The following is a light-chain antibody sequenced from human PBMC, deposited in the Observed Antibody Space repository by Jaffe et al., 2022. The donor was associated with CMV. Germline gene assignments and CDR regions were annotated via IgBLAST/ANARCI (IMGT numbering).Light chain of an antibody. J-gene: IGKJ1*01. CDR2: KAT. Sequence: DIPLTQSPSALSASVGDRVIITCWASQSVDSWVAWYQQKPGKAPRLLIDKATHLESGVPSRFSGSGSGTKYTLTISSLQPEDFATYYCQHYHSYPWTFGQGTKVDVK. CDR3: QHYHSYPWT. V-gene: IGKV1-5*03. CDR1: QSVDSW.